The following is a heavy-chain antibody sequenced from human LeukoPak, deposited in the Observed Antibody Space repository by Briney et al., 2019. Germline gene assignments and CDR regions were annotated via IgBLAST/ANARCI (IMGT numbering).Heavy chain of an antibody. J-gene: IGHJ4*02. CDR2: IYAAGST. CDR1: GYSISTGHY. V-gene: IGHV4-38-2*02. Sequence: SETLSLTCSVSGYSISTGHYWGWIRQPPGKGLEWIGSIYAAGSTFDSPSLKSRVTISVDTSKNQFSLKLSSVTAADTAVYYCARGGSGWYASWYFDYWGQGTLVTVSS. D-gene: IGHD6-19*01. CDR3: ARGGSGWYASWYFDY.